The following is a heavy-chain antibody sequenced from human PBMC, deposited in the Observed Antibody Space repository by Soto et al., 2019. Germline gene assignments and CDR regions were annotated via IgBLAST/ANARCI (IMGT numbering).Heavy chain of an antibody. Sequence: QVQLLQSGAEVRKPVSSGKVSCKASGGTFSTYAISWVRQAPGQGLEWMGGIIPIFATPSYAQTVQGRVTITADKSTSTAYMALSSLRSEDTAVYYCAREGPVAGNYGMDVWGQGTTVTVSS. J-gene: IGHJ6*02. V-gene: IGHV1-69*06. CDR1: GGTFSTYA. CDR2: IIPIFATP. D-gene: IGHD6-19*01. CDR3: AREGPVAGNYGMDV.